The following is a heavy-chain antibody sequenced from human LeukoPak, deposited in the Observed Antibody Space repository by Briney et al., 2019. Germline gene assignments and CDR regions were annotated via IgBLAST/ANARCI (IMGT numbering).Heavy chain of an antibody. Sequence: SVKVSCKASGGTFIHYSISWVRQAPGQGLEWMGGIIPVFGTTNYAQKFQGRVTVTRDTSINTVYMEVNSLRSDDTAVYSCARESLGGLKYFDDWGQGTLVTVSS. CDR1: GGTFIHYS. D-gene: IGHD3-16*01. CDR2: IIPVFGTT. J-gene: IGHJ4*02. V-gene: IGHV1-69*05. CDR3: ARESLGGLKYFDD.